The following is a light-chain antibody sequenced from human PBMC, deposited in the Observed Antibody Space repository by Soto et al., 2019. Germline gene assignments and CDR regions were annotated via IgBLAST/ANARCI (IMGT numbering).Light chain of an antibody. V-gene: IGLV1-40*01. CDR1: SSNIGAGYD. CDR3: QSYDSSLSAHV. Sequence: VLTQPPSVSGAPGQRVTISCTGSSSNIGAGYDVHWYQQLPGAAPKLLIYGNNNRPSGVPDRFSGSKSGTSASLAITGLQAEDEADYYCQSYDSSLSAHVFGTGTKVTVL. CDR2: GNN. J-gene: IGLJ1*01.